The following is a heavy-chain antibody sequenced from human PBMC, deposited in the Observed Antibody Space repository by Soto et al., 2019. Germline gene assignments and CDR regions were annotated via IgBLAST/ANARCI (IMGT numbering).Heavy chain of an antibody. CDR3: ARYQPDSSSWYYYYYGMDV. CDR2: ISAYNGNT. Sequence: QVQLVQSGAEVKKPGASVKVSCKASGYTFTSYGISWVRQAPGQGLEWMGWISAYNGNTNYAQKLQGRVTMTTDTSTSTDYMELRSLRSDDTAVYYCARYQPDSSSWYYYYYGMDVWGQGTTVTVSS. CDR1: GYTFTSYG. D-gene: IGHD6-13*01. V-gene: IGHV1-18*01. J-gene: IGHJ6*02.